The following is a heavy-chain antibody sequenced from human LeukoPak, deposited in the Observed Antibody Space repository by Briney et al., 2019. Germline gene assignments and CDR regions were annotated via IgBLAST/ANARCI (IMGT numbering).Heavy chain of an antibody. V-gene: IGHV3-11*01. CDR3: ARPLDRTEAGAFDI. D-gene: IGHD1-14*01. Sequence: GGSLRLSCAASGFTFSDYYMSWIRRAPGKGLEWVSYISSSGSTIYYADSVKGRFTISRDNAKNSLYLQMNSLRAEDTAVYYCARPLDRTEAGAFDIWGQGTMVTVSS. J-gene: IGHJ3*02. CDR2: ISSSGSTI. CDR1: GFTFSDYY.